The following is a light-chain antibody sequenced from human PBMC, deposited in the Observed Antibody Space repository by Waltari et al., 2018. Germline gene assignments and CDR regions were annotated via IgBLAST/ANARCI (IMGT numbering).Light chain of an antibody. Sequence: QAVLIQPSSLSASPGASASLTCTLRSGVDVSLYWIPWYQQKPGSPPQYLLKYKSDSETQWGSGVPSRFSGSKVASANAGILLISGLQSDDEADYYCLIWHNDVMVFGGGTKLTVL. CDR3: LIWHNDVMV. J-gene: IGLJ2*01. CDR2: YKSDSET. V-gene: IGLV5-45*03. CDR1: SGVDVSLYW.